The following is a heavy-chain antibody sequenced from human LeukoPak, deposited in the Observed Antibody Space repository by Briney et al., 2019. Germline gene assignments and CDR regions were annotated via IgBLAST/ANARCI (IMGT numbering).Heavy chain of an antibody. CDR2: IKQDGSEK. CDR3: ARGGQKSYFDY. D-gene: IGHD5-12*01. CDR1: GFTFSSYW. V-gene: IGHV3-7*01. J-gene: IGHJ4*02. Sequence: PGGSLRLSCAASGFTFSSYWTSWVRQAPGKGLEWVANIKQDGSEKYYVDSVKGRFTISRDNAKNSLYLQMNSLRAEDTAVYYCARGGQKSYFDYWGQGTLVTVSS.